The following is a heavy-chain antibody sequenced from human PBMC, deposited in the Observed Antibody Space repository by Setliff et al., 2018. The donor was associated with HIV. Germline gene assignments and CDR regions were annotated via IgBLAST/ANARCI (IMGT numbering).Heavy chain of an antibody. Sequence: LSETLSLTCTVSGGSISSYYWSWIRQPPGKGLEWIGYIYYSGSTNYNPSLKSRVTISVDTSKNQFSLKLSSVTAADTAVYYCARAPKGYYYYYMDVWGKGTTVTVSS. CDR3: ARAPKGYYYYYMDV. CDR1: GGSISSYY. CDR2: IYYSGST. J-gene: IGHJ6*03. V-gene: IGHV4-59*01.